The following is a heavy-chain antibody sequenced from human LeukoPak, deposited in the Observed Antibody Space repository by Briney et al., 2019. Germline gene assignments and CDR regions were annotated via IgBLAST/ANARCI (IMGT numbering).Heavy chain of an antibody. CDR2: ISGSGGTT. D-gene: IGHD5/OR15-5a*01. V-gene: IGHV3-23*01. CDR1: GFTFSSYA. CDR3: AKDRAYSVYGGADI. Sequence: GGSLRLSCVVSGFTFSSYAMSWVRQAPGKGLEWVSGISGSGGTTYYADSVKGRFTISRDNSKNTLYLQMNGLRAEDTAIYYCAKDRAYSVYGGADIWGQGTMVTVSS. J-gene: IGHJ3*02.